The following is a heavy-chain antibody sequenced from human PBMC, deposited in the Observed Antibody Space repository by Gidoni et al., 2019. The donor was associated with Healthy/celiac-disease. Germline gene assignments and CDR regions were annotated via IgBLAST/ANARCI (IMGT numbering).Heavy chain of an antibody. CDR3: ARITVEPTTVGGVRPNAFDI. Sequence: QVTWKESGPVLVKPTETLTLTCTVSAFSLSHARMVARWIRQPPGKAMEWLAHIFSNDEKSYSTSLKSRLTISKDTSKSQVVLTMTNMDPVDTATYYCARITVEPTTVGGVRPNAFDIWGQGTMVTVSS. CDR1: AFSLSHARMV. CDR2: IFSNDEK. J-gene: IGHJ3*02. V-gene: IGHV2-26*01. D-gene: IGHD3-16*01.